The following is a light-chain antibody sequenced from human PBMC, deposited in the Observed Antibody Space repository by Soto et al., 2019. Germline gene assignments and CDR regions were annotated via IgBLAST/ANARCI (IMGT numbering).Light chain of an antibody. Sequence: DIQMSQSPSSLSASVGDRATITCQASQDISNYLNWYQHKPGKPPKLLIYDASNLETGVPSRFSGSKSGTAFTFTITSLQPEDIATYYCQQYDNLPFGFGGGTKV. V-gene: IGKV1-33*01. CDR2: DAS. CDR1: QDISNY. CDR3: QQYDNLPFG. J-gene: IGKJ4*01.